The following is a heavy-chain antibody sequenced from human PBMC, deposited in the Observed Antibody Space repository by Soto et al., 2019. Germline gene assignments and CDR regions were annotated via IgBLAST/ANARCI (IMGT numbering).Heavy chain of an antibody. CDR1: GGSISSYY. CDR2: IYYSGST. CDR3: VILDYHSWFDP. D-gene: IGHD2-15*01. J-gene: IGHJ5*02. V-gene: IGHV4-59*03. Sequence: SETLSLTCTVSGGSISSYYWSWIRQPPGKGLEWIGYIYYSGSTNYNPSLKSRVTITRDTSASTAYMELSSLRSEDTAVYYGVILDYHSWFDPWGQGTLVTVSS.